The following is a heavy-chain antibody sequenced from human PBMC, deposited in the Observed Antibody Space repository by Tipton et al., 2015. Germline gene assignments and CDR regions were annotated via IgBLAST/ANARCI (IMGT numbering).Heavy chain of an antibody. CDR1: GGSISSGSHY. V-gene: IGHV4-39*01. CDR3: ARLDYGDYGAFDI. Sequence: TLSLTCSVSGGSISSGSHYWGWIRQPPGKGLEWIGNIYYSGTTYYNPSLKSRVTISVDTSKNQFSLKLSSVTAADTAVYYCARLDYGDYGAFDIWGQGTVVTVSS. J-gene: IGHJ3*02. D-gene: IGHD4-17*01. CDR2: IYYSGTT.